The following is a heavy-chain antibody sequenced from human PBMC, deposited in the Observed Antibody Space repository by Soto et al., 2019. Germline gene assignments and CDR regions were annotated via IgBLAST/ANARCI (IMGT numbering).Heavy chain of an antibody. CDR3: ARGGFWSGYYSWFDP. D-gene: IGHD3-3*01. CDR1: GGTISNYA. V-gene: IGHV1-69*12. CDR2: IIPLFGTT. J-gene: IGHJ5*02. Sequence: QVQLVQSGAEVKKPGPSVKVSCKTSGGTISNYAISWVRQAPGQGLEWMGGIIPLFGTTNYAQKFQGRVTITADESTRTAYMELSSLRSEDTAVYYCARGGFWSGYYSWFDPCGQGTLVTVSS.